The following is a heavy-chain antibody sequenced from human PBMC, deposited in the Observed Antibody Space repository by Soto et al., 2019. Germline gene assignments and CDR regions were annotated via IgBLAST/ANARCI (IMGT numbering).Heavy chain of an antibody. D-gene: IGHD3-9*01. V-gene: IGHV4-59*08. CDR1: GGSISGYY. Sequence: QVQLQKSGPGLVKPSETLSLTCTVSGGSISGYYWSWIRQPPGKGLEWMGYMHYTGNTKYNPSLKSRVTISVDTSKNHFSLKLSSVSAADTAVYYCARHATFVTGLLVYWGQGTLVTVSS. CDR3: ARHATFVTGLLVY. CDR2: MHYTGNT. J-gene: IGHJ4*02.